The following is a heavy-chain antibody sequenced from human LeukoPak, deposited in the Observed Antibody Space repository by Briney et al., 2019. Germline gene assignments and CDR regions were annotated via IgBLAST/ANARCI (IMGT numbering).Heavy chain of an antibody. CDR2: ISGSGGGT. CDR3: AKGKGNYWGGYDY. J-gene: IGHJ4*02. V-gene: IGHV3-23*01. Sequence: GSLRLSCAASGFTFSNYAITWVRQAPGKGLEWVSVISGSGGGTYYADSVKGRFTISRDNSKNTLSLQMSSLRPEDTAVYYCAKGKGNYWGGYDYWGKGTLVTVSS. CDR1: GFTFSNYA. D-gene: IGHD7-27*01.